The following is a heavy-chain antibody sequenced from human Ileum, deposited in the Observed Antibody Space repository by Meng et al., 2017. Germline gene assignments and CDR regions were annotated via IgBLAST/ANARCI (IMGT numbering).Heavy chain of an antibody. CDR3: ARGGGRYGPDFDY. CDR1: GGSFSGYY. J-gene: IGHJ4*02. D-gene: IGHD3-16*01. CDR2: INHSGST. Sequence: QVQLRPWGPRLLRPSDTLSLTCAVYGGSFSGYYWSWIRQPPGKGLEWIGEINHSGSTNYNPSLKSRVTISVDTSKNQFSLKLSSVTAADTAVYYCARGGGRYGPDFDYWGQGTLVTVSS. V-gene: IGHV4-34*01.